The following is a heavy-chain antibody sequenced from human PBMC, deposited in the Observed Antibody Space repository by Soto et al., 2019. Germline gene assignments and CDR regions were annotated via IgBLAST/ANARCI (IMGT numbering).Heavy chain of an antibody. V-gene: IGHV4-30-4*01. CDR2: ISNSGST. CDR3: ATESGSTYGYFDH. D-gene: IGHD5-18*01. Sequence: SETLSLTCTVSGGSVTSDEDYWTWIRQSPGKGLEWIGYISNSGSTGYNPSLKTRLSMSVDRFKNQFTLRLTSVTAADTAVYFCATESGSTYGYFDHWGQGTQVTVSS. CDR1: GGSVTSDEDY. J-gene: IGHJ4*02.